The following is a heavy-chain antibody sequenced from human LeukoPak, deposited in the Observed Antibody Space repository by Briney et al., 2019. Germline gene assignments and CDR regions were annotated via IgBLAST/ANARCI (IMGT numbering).Heavy chain of an antibody. D-gene: IGHD1-26*01. Sequence: GGSLRLSCAASGFTFSSYWMSWVRQAPGKGLEWVANIKQDGSEKYYVDSVKGRFTISRDNAKNSLYLQMNSLRAEDTAVYYCAKALVGATGGLRGASRHGAFDYWGQGTLVTVSS. CDR3: AKALVGATGGLRGASRHGAFDY. V-gene: IGHV3-7*03. CDR2: IKQDGSEK. CDR1: GFTFSSYW. J-gene: IGHJ4*02.